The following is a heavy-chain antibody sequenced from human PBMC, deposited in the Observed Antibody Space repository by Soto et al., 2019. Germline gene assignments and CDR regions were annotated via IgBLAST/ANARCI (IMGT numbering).Heavy chain of an antibody. Sequence: QVQLVESGGGVVQPGRSLRLSCAASGFTFSSYGMHWVRQAPGKGLEWVAVIWYDGSNKYYADSVKGRFTISRDNSKNTLYLQMNSLRAEDTAVYYCATKWGGPPVAGRELSDYWGQGTLVTVSS. CDR1: GFTFSSYG. CDR3: ATKWGGPPVAGRELSDY. J-gene: IGHJ4*02. CDR2: IWYDGSNK. D-gene: IGHD6-19*01. V-gene: IGHV3-33*01.